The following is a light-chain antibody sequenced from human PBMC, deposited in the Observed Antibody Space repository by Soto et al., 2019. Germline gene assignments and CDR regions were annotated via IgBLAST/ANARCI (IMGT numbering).Light chain of an antibody. Sequence: AIRMTQSPSSLSASTGDRVTITCRASQGISSYLAWYQQKPGKAPKLLIYAASTLPSGGPSRFSGSGSGTDFTLTVSCLQSEDFATYYCQQYYSYPYTFGQGTQLEIK. CDR3: QQYYSYPYT. CDR1: QGISSY. V-gene: IGKV1-8*01. J-gene: IGKJ2*01. CDR2: AAS.